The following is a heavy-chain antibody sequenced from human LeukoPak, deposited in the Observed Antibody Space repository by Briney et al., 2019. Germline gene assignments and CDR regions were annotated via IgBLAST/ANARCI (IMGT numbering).Heavy chain of an antibody. Sequence: SETLSLTCAVYGGSLSGYYWSWIRQPPGKGLEWIGEINHSGSTNYNPSLKSRVTISVDTSKNQFSLKLSSVTAADTAVYYCATGAGYSSSWYLRYWGQGTLVTVSS. V-gene: IGHV4-34*01. CDR2: INHSGST. J-gene: IGHJ4*02. CDR3: ATGAGYSSSWYLRY. CDR1: GGSLSGYY. D-gene: IGHD6-13*01.